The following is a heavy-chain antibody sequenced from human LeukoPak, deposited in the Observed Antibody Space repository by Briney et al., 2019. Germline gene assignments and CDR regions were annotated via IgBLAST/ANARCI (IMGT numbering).Heavy chain of an antibody. CDR1: GVTLSPYG. J-gene: IGHJ5*02. V-gene: IGHV3-30*18. D-gene: IGHD2-15*01. CDR3: AKDRISEETYNWFDP. CDR2: ISYEGGTQ. Sequence: GRPLRLSCAASGVTLSPYGMHWVRQAPGKGLEWVAVISYEGGTQHYADSVKGRFIISRDNPRNTLYLQMNILRTEDTAVYYCAKDRISEETYNWFDPWGQGTLVTVSS.